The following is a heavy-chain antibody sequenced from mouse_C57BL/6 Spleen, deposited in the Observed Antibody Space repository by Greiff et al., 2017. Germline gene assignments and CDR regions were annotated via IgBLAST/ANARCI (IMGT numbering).Heavy chain of an antibody. CDR1: GYTFTSYW. D-gene: IGHD2-5*01. Sequence: VKLQQPGAELVKPGASVKLSCKASGYTFTSYWMHWVKQRPGQGLEWIGMIHPNSGSTNYNEKFKSKAKLTVDKSSSTAYMQLSSLTSEDSAVYYCARGGSNYVRYWYFDVWGTGTTVTVSS. V-gene: IGHV1-64*01. CDR3: ARGGSNYVRYWYFDV. CDR2: IHPNSGST. J-gene: IGHJ1*03.